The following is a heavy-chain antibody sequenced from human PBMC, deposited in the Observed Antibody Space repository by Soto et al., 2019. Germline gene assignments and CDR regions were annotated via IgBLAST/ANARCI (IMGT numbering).Heavy chain of an antibody. CDR1: GYILTGYY. J-gene: IGHJ4*02. CDR2: INPNSGDT. Sequence: ASVKVPCKSSGYILTGYYIHWVRQAPGQGLEWMGWINPNSGDTNYTQKFQGWVTMTRDTSISTAYMELSRLRSDDAAVYYCATSRISIAVAGETEYYFDYWGQGTQVTVSS. D-gene: IGHD6-19*01. CDR3: ATSRISIAVAGETEYYFDY. V-gene: IGHV1-2*04.